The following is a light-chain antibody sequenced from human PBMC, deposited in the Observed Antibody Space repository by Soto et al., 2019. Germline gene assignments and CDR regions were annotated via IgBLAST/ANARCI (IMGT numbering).Light chain of an antibody. CDR3: QQYDKWPIT. V-gene: IGKV3-20*01. CDR1: QSVSSSY. CDR2: GAS. J-gene: IGKJ5*01. Sequence: IVLTHSPGTLSFSPWERSTHCFRSSQSVSSSYLAWYQQKPGQAPRLLIYGASSSATGIPERFSGSASGTEFTPTISSLQSEDFAVYYCQQYDKWPITFGQGTRLEIK.